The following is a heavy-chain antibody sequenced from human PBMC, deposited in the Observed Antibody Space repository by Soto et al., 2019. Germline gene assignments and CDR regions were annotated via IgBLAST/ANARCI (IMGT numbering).Heavy chain of an antibody. CDR2: IIPIFGTA. Sequence: GASVKVSCKASGGTFSSYAISWVQQAPGQGLEWMGGIIPIFGTANYAQKFQGRVTITADESTSTAYMELSSLRSEDTAVYYCARAATYYYDSSGQGAFQHWGQGTLVTVSS. CDR1: GGTFSSYA. V-gene: IGHV1-69*13. D-gene: IGHD3-22*01. J-gene: IGHJ1*01. CDR3: ARAATYYYDSSGQGAFQH.